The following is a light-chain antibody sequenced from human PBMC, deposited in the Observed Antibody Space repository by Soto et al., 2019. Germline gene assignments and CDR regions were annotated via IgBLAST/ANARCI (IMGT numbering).Light chain of an antibody. V-gene: IGLV1-47*02. CDR1: TSNIGTFY. Sequence: QSVLTQPPSASSTPGQTVTISCSGSTSNIGTFYVYWYQHLPGTAPKLLIYLGDQRASGVSDRFSGSKSATTASLAINWVLSDEEDDYYCAAWDDNLNAYVFGSGTKLTVL. J-gene: IGLJ1*01. CDR2: LGD. CDR3: AAWDDNLNAYV.